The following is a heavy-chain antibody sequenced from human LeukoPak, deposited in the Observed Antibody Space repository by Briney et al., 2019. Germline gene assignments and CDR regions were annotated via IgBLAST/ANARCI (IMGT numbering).Heavy chain of an antibody. D-gene: IGHD3-22*01. V-gene: IGHV4-61*05. CDR3: ARGGPSLYYYDSSGYFPYY. CDR2: IYYSGST. Sequence: SETLSLTCTVSGGSIRSSSYYWGWIRQPPGKGLEWIGYIYYSGSTNYNPSLKSRVTISVDTSKNQFSLKLSSVTAADTAVYYCARGGPSLYYYDSSGYFPYYWGQGTLVTVSS. J-gene: IGHJ4*02. CDR1: GGSIRSSSYY.